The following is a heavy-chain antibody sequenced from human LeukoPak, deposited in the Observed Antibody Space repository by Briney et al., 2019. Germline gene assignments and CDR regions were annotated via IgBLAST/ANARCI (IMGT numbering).Heavy chain of an antibody. J-gene: IGHJ4*02. CDR1: GFIFSRHE. Sequence: GGSLRLSCVGSGFIFSRHEMHWVRQAPGKGLEWVSYIGGAGTAINYADSVKDRFTISRDNSKNTLYLQMNSLRAEDTAVYYCAKLDELLWFGELFDYWGQGTLVTVSS. D-gene: IGHD3-10*01. V-gene: IGHV3-48*03. CDR3: AKLDELLWFGELFDY. CDR2: IGGAGTAI.